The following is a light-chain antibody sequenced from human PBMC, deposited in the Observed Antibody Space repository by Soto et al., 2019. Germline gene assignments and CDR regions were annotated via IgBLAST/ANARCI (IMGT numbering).Light chain of an antibody. CDR2: GNS. CDR1: SSNIGAGYD. Sequence: QSVLTQPPSVSGAPGQRVTISCTGSSSNIGAGYDVHWYQQLPGTAPKLHIYGNSNRPSGVPDRFSGSKSGTSASLAITGLQAEDEADYSCQSYDSSLSWVFGGGTKVTVL. CDR3: QSYDSSLSWV. V-gene: IGLV1-40*01. J-gene: IGLJ3*02.